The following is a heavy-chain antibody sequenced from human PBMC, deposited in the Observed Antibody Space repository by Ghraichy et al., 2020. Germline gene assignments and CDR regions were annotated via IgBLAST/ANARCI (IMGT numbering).Heavy chain of an antibody. Sequence: SVKVSCKASGGTFSSYAISWVRQAPGQGLEWMGGIIPIFGTANYAQKFQGRVTITADESTSTAYMELSSLRSEDTAMYYCARGLVGLLRDGFQHWGQGTLVTVSS. D-gene: IGHD2-15*01. CDR1: GGTFSSYA. J-gene: IGHJ1*01. V-gene: IGHV1-69*13. CDR3: ARGLVGLLRDGFQH. CDR2: IIPIFGTA.